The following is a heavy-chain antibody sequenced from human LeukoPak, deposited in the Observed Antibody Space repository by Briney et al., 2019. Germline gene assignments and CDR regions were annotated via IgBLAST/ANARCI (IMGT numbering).Heavy chain of an antibody. V-gene: IGHV4-59*01. Sequence: SETLSLTCTVSGGSISSYYWSWIRQPPGKGLEWIGYIYYSGSTNYNPSLKSRVTISVDTSKNKFSLKLSSVTAADTAVYYCARGDTAMVAFDYWGQGTLVTVSS. D-gene: IGHD5-18*01. J-gene: IGHJ4*02. CDR1: GGSISSYY. CDR3: ARGDTAMVAFDY. CDR2: IYYSGST.